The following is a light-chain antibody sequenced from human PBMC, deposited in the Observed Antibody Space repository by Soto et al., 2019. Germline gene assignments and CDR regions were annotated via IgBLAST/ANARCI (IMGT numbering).Light chain of an antibody. CDR1: QSVSSSY. V-gene: IGKV3-20*01. Sequence: EIVLTQSPGTLSLSPGERATLSCRASQSVSSSYLGWYQQKPGQAPRLLIYGASSRATGIPDRFSGSGSGTDFTLNRSRLEPEYFAVYHCQQYGSSSYTCGQGSKLEIK. J-gene: IGKJ2*01. CDR3: QQYGSSSYT. CDR2: GAS.